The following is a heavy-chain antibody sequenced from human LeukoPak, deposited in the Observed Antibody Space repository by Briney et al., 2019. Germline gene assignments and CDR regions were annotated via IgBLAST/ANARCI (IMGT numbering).Heavy chain of an antibody. CDR2: ISGSGGST. J-gene: IGHJ4*02. V-gene: IGHV3-23*01. CDR3: AKVLVFIMIVLVISPFDS. D-gene: IGHD3-22*01. Sequence: GGSLRLSCAASGFTFSSYAMSWVRQAPGKGLEWVSAISGSGGSTYYADSVKGRFTISRDNSKNTLYLQMNSLRAEDTAVYYCAKVLVFIMIVLVISPFDSWGKGPLVTVSS. CDR1: GFTFSSYA.